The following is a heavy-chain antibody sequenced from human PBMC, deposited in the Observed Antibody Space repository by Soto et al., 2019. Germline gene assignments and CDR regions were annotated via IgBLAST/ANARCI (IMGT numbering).Heavy chain of an antibody. CDR3: AKKGSPSGDNKNWYFDL. V-gene: IGHV3-48*01. CDR2: VSSSSSTI. D-gene: IGHD1-26*01. J-gene: IGHJ2*01. Sequence: XXSLRLSYAASGFTFSSYSMHCVLQAQGKGLEWVSYVSSSSSTIYYADSVKGRFTISRDNAKNSLYLQMNSLRVEETALYYCAKKGSPSGDNKNWYFDLWGRGTLVTVSS. CDR1: GFTFSSYS.